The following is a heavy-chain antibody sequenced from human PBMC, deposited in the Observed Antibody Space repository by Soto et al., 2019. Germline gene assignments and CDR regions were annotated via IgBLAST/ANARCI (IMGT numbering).Heavy chain of an antibody. Sequence: ASVTVSCKASGYTFTSYGISWVRQAPGQGLEWMGWISAYNGNTNYAQKLQGRVTMTTDTSISTAYMELSSLRSEDTAVYYCATRMWGYCSSTSCYRSDYWGQGTLVTVSS. CDR2: ISAYNGNT. CDR3: ATRMWGYCSSTSCYRSDY. CDR1: GYTFTSYG. V-gene: IGHV1-18*01. J-gene: IGHJ4*02. D-gene: IGHD2-2*01.